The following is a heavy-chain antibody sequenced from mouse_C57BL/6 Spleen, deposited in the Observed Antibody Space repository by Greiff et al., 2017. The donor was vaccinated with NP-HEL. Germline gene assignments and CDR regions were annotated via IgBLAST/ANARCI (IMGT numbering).Heavy chain of an antibody. CDR3: TRGAFYAMDY. Sequence: VQGVESGAELVRPGASVTLSCKASGYTFTDYEMHWVKQTPVHGLEWIGAIDPETGGTAYNQKFKGKAILTADKSSSTAYMELRSLTSEDSAVYYCTRGAFYAMDYWGQGTSVTVSS. CDR1: GYTFTDYE. CDR2: IDPETGGT. V-gene: IGHV1-15*01. J-gene: IGHJ4*01.